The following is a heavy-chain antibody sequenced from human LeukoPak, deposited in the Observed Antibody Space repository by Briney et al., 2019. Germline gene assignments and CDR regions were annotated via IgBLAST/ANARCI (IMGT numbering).Heavy chain of an antibody. CDR1: GYSFTSYW. J-gene: IGHJ4*02. D-gene: IGHD6-13*01. CDR3: ARHIVAAGTGLLGGIDY. Sequence: GESLRISCKGSGYSFTSYWISWVRQVPGKGLEWMGRIDPSDSYTNYSPSFQGHVTISADKSITTAYLQWSSLKASDTAMYYCARHIVAAGTGLLGGIDYWGQRTLVTVSS. CDR2: IDPSDSYT. V-gene: IGHV5-10-1*01.